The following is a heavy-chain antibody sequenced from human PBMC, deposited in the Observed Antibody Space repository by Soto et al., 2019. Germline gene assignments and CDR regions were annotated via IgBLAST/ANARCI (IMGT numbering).Heavy chain of an antibody. V-gene: IGHV1-69*13. CDR2: IIPIFGTT. Sequence: SVKVSCKASGGTFSSYAISWVRQAPGQGLEWMGGIIPIFGTTNYAQKFQGRVTITAVESTRTAYMELSSLIYEDTAVYYCATTDGYNKFDYWGQGTLVTVSS. CDR3: ATTDGYNKFDY. J-gene: IGHJ4*02. D-gene: IGHD5-12*01. CDR1: GGTFSSYA.